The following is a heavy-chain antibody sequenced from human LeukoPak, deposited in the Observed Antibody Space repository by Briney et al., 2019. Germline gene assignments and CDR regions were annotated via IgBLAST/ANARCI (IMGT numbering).Heavy chain of an antibody. CDR1: GASITNYY. Sequence: PSETLSLTCTVSGASITNYYGSWIRQPPGRGLEWIGYIYYSGSTNYNPSLKSRVTMSVDTSKSSFSLMLTSLTAADTAVYYCARGDYYYMDVWGKGTTVTVSS. V-gene: IGHV4-59*01. CDR3: ARGDYYYMDV. CDR2: IYYSGST. J-gene: IGHJ6*03.